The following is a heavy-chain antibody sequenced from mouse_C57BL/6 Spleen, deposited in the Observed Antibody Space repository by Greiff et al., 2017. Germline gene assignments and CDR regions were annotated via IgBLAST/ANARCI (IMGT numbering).Heavy chain of an antibody. Sequence: VQLQQSGAELVRPGASVKLSCKASGYTFTDYYINWVKQRPGQGLEWIARIYPGSGNTYYNEKFKGKATLTAEKSSSTAYMQLSSLTSEDSAVYFCARGGFITTVVANWYFDVWGTGTTVTVSS. D-gene: IGHD1-1*01. CDR1: GYTFTDYY. CDR2: IYPGSGNT. CDR3: ARGGFITTVVANWYFDV. J-gene: IGHJ1*03. V-gene: IGHV1-76*01.